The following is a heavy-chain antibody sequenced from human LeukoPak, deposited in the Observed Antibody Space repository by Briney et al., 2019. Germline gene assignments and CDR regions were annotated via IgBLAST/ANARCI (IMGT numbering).Heavy chain of an antibody. J-gene: IGHJ2*01. CDR1: GYTFTDYY. D-gene: IGHD3-22*01. CDR2: INPDTGGT. V-gene: IGHV1-2*02. Sequence: ASVKVSCKASGYTFTDYYMHWVRQAPGQGLEWMGWINPDTGGTKYAQMFQGRVTMTRDTSISTAYMELSRLRSDDTAVYYCARDSSGYNATGWYFDLWGRGTLVTVSS. CDR3: ARDSSGYNATGWYFDL.